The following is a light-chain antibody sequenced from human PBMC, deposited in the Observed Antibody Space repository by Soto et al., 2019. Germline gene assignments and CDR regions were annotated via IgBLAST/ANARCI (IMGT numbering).Light chain of an antibody. CDR3: QQYKSDSRT. Sequence: DIPMTQSPSTLSASVGDRVTITCRASQDITKWLAWYQQKPGNGPKVLIYDASILENGVPSRFSGSGSGTEFSLTISGLQPDDFATYYCQQYKSDSRTFSQGTKVEIK. V-gene: IGKV1-5*01. CDR2: DAS. CDR1: QDITKW. J-gene: IGKJ1*01.